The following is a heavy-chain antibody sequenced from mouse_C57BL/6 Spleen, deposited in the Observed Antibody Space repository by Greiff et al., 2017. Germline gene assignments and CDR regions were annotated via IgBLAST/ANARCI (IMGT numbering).Heavy chain of an antibody. Sequence: QVQLQQPGAELVKPGASVKLSCKASGYSFTRYWMHLVKQSPGQGLEWIGMLHPNNGSTNYNDKFKGKATLTVDNSSSTAYMQHSSLTSEDAAVYYCARLITTVVTDYWGQGTTLTVSS. V-gene: IGHV1-64*01. CDR2: LHPNNGST. CDR1: GYSFTRYW. D-gene: IGHD1-1*01. CDR3: ARLITTVVTDY. J-gene: IGHJ2*01.